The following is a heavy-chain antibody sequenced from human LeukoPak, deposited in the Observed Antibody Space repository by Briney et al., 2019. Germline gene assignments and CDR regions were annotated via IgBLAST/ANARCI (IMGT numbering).Heavy chain of an antibody. CDR2: IKQDGSEK. J-gene: IGHJ4*02. CDR1: GFTFSSYW. D-gene: IGHD3-22*01. V-gene: IGHV3-7*01. Sequence: GGSLRLSCAASGFTFSSYWMSWVRQAPGKGLEWVANIKQDGSEKYYVDSVKGRFTISRDNAKNSLYLQMNSLRAEDTAVYYCARNYYYDSSGPQYYFDYWGQGTLVTVSS. CDR3: ARNYYYDSSGPQYYFDY.